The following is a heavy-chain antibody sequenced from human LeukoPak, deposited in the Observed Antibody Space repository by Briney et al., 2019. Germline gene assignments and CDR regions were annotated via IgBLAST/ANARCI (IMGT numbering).Heavy chain of an antibody. D-gene: IGHD1-26*01. V-gene: IGHV3-53*01. Sequence: PGGSLRLSCSVSGFTFSSHSMHWVRQAPGKGLEWVSVIYSDGSTYYADSVKGRFTISRDNSKNTLDLQMTGLRAEGTAVYYCARERGRGRDSPWFDYWGQGTLVTVSS. CDR1: GFTFSSHS. CDR3: ARERGRGRDSPWFDY. J-gene: IGHJ4*02. CDR2: IYSDGST.